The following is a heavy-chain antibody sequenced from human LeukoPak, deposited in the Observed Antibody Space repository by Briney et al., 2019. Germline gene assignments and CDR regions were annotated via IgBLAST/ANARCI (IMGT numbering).Heavy chain of an antibody. Sequence: SETLSLTCTVSGGSISSYYWSWIRQPPGKGLEWIGYIYYSGSTNYNPSLKSRVTISVDTSKNQFSLKLSSVTAADTAVYYCARIMGDSSGYYYYDYWGEGTLVTVSS. CDR1: GGSISSYY. V-gene: IGHV4-59*01. CDR3: ARIMGDSSGYYYYDY. J-gene: IGHJ4*02. D-gene: IGHD3-22*01. CDR2: IYYSGST.